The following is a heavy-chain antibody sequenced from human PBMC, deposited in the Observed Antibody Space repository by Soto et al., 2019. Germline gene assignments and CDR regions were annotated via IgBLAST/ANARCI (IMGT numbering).Heavy chain of an antibody. V-gene: IGHV4-59*08. D-gene: IGHD1-1*01. CDR1: GGSISSDY. CDR3: VRHPLLESTFDY. CDR2: IYHTGST. J-gene: IGHJ4*02. Sequence: PSETLSLTCTVSGGSISSDYWSWIRQPPGKGLEWIAYIYHTGSTNYNPSLKNRVTISVDTSKNQFSLKLTSVTAADTAVYYCVRHPLLESTFDYWGQGTLVTVSS.